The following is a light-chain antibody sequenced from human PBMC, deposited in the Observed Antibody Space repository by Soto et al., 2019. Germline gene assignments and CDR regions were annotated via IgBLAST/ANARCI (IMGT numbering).Light chain of an antibody. CDR3: QQVKSYPLT. CDR2: AAS. Sequence: DIQLTQSPSFLSASVGDRVTITSRARQGISSYLAWYQQKPGIAPKFLIYAASPLQSGVPSRFSGSGSGTEFSRTISSLLPEDFATYYCQQVKSYPLTFGGGTKVEIK. J-gene: IGKJ4*01. V-gene: IGKV1-9*01. CDR1: QGISSY.